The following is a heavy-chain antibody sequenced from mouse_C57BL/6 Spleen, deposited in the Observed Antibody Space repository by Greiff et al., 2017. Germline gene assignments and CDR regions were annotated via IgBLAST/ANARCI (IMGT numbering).Heavy chain of an antibody. V-gene: IGHV2-2*01. J-gene: IGHJ3*01. D-gene: IGHD2-5*01. CDR2: IWSGGST. Sequence: QVQLQQSGPGLVQPSQSLSITCTVSGFSLTSYGVHWVRQSPGKGLEWLGVIWSGGSTDYNAAFISRLSISKDNSKSQVFFKMNSLQADDTAIYYCARKNSNQAWFAYWGQGTLVTVSA. CDR3: ARKNSNQAWFAY. CDR1: GFSLTSYG.